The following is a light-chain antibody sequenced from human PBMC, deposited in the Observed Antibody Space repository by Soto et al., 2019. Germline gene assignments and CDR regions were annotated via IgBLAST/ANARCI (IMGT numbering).Light chain of an antibody. Sequence: QSVLTQPASVSGSPGQSITISCSGTSSDIGTYDHVAWFQQFPGKTPKLVIYSVSDRPSGVSYRFSGSKSGNTASLTISGLQADDEADYYCISYTVSGSYVFGTGTKVTVL. CDR1: SSDIGTYDH. J-gene: IGLJ1*01. V-gene: IGLV2-14*01. CDR2: SVS. CDR3: ISYTVSGSYV.